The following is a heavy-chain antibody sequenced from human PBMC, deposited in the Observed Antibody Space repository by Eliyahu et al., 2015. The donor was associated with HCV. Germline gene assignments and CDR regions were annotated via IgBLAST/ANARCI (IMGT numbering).Heavy chain of an antibody. CDR2: IVVGSGNT. Sequence: IQLVQSGPEVXKPGASXRXSXXASGSAFGDSVVQWVRQARGQRLXWVGWIVVGSGNTNFAQKFQGRVRLTRDVSTKIAYMEVSGLTSDDSAVYYCSTAMYYDIFTGNFDSWDQGTLVSVSS. CDR3: STAMYYDIFTGNFDS. V-gene: IGHV1-58*01. CDR1: GSAFGDSV. D-gene: IGHD3-9*01. J-gene: IGHJ4*02.